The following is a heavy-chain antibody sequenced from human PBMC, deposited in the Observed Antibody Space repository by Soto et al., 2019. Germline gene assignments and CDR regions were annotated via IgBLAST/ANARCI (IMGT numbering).Heavy chain of an antibody. CDR3: ASLSGSYGSDP. J-gene: IGHJ5*02. Sequence: EAQLVESGGDLVQPGGSLRLSCAGSGFSFSSYEMNWVRQAPGKGLEWVSYISSSGSDIYYADSVKARFTISRDNAQNFLYLQMNSLRAEDTAVYYCASLSGSYGSDPWGQGTLVTVSS. V-gene: IGHV3-48*03. CDR1: GFSFSSYE. D-gene: IGHD1-26*01. CDR2: ISSSGSDI.